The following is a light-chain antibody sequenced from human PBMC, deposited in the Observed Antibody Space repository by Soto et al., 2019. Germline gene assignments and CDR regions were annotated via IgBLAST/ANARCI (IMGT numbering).Light chain of an antibody. Sequence: EIVLTQSPGTLSLSPGERATLSCRASQSVSSSYLAWYQQKPGQAPRLLIYGASTRATGIPARFSVSGSGTEFTLTISSLQSEDFAVYYCQQYNKWPLTFGGGTKVDIK. V-gene: IGKV3-15*01. CDR2: GAS. CDR3: QQYNKWPLT. CDR1: QSVSSSY. J-gene: IGKJ4*01.